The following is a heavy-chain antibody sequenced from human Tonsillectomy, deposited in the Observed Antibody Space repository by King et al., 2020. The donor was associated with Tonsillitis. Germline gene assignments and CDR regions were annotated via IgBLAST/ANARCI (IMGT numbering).Heavy chain of an antibody. V-gene: IGHV4-4*07. D-gene: IGHD3/OR15-3a*01. CDR2: VHKTGST. CDR3: ARDQRDSNGLDV. J-gene: IGHJ6*02. Sequence: VQLQESGPGLVKPSETLSLTCTVSGGSITGYYWTWIRQPAGKGLEYIGRVHKTGSTYYNPSLKSRVTMSLDTSKNQFSLKVTSVTAADTAVYYCARDQRDSNGLDVWGQGTTVIVSS. CDR1: GGSITGYY.